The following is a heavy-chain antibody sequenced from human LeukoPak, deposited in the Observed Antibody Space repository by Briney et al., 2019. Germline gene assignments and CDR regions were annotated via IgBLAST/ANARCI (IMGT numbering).Heavy chain of an antibody. CDR1: GGSISSYY. V-gene: IGHV4-59*01. CDR3: ARGRVPYDFWSGYSSWFDP. Sequence: PSETLSLTCTVSGGSISSYYWSWIRQPPGKGLEWIGYIYYSGSTNYNPSLKSRVTISVDTSKNQFSLKLSSVTAADTAVYYCARGRVPYDFWSGYSSWFDPWGQGTLVTVSS. CDR2: IYYSGST. J-gene: IGHJ5*02. D-gene: IGHD3-3*01.